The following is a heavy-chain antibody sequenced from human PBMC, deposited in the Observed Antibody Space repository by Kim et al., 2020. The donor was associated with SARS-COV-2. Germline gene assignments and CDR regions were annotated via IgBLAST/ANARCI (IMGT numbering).Heavy chain of an antibody. D-gene: IGHD6-13*01. J-gene: IGHJ4*02. V-gene: IGHV3-48*02. CDR1: GFTFSSHS. CDR2: ISYSGSPI. CDR3: ASHPSSNWFSF. Sequence: GGSLRLSCSGSGFTFSSHSLTWVRQAPGKGLEWLSYISYSGSPIFYADSVKGRFTVSRDNAKNSVYLQMNSLRDEDTAVYYCASHPSSNWFSFWGQGTLVTVSS.